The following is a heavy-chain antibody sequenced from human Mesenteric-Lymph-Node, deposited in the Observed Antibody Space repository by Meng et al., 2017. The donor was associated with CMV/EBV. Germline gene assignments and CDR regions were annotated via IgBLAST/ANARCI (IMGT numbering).Heavy chain of an antibody. CDR3: AKPGEYCSSTSCSGYYYYYGMDL. V-gene: IGHV3-23*01. CDR2: ISGSGGST. Sequence: GESLKISCAASGFTFSSYAMSWVRQAPGKGLEWVSAISGSGGSTYYADSVKGRFTISRDNSKNTLYLQMNSLRAEDTAVYYCAKPGEYCSSTSCSGYYYYYGMDLWGQGTTVTVSS. CDR1: GFTFSSYA. J-gene: IGHJ6*02. D-gene: IGHD2-2*01.